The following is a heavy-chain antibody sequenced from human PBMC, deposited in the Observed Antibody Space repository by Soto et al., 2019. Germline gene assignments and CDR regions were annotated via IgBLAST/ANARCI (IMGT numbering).Heavy chain of an antibody. V-gene: IGHV1-69*02. CDR3: ARFPGGYCSGGSCDAFDI. Sequence: GASVKVSCKACGGTFSSYTISWVRQAPGQGLEWMGRIIPILGIANYAQKFQGRVTITTNNSTSTAYMELSSLRSEDTAVYYCARFPGGYCSGGSCDAFDIWGQGTMVTVSS. CDR2: IIPILGIA. CDR1: GGTFSSYT. D-gene: IGHD2-15*01. J-gene: IGHJ3*02.